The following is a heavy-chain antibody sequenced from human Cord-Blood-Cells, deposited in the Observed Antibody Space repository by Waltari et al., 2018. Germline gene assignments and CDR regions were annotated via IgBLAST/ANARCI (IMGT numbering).Heavy chain of an antibody. CDR3: TTDWVESGYDWGVDY. D-gene: IGHD5-12*01. Sequence: EVQLVESGGGLVKPGGSLRLSCAASGFTFSNAWMSWVRQAPGTGLEWVGRIKSKTDGGTTDYAAPVKGRFTISRDDSKNTLYLQMNSLKTEDTAVYYCTTDWVESGYDWGVDYWGQGTLVTVSS. CDR2: IKSKTDGGTT. V-gene: IGHV3-15*01. CDR1: GFTFSNAW. J-gene: IGHJ4*02.